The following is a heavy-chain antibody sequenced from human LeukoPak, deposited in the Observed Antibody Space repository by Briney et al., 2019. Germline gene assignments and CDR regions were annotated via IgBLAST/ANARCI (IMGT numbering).Heavy chain of an antibody. D-gene: IGHD3-16*02. CDR1: GFTFSSYG. Sequence: GGSLRLSCAASGFTFSSYGMHWVRQAPGKGLEWVAFIQYDGSEKYYADSVRGRFTISRDNSKNTLYLQMNSLRADDTAVYYCAKDLRQKTTLDPGYWGQGTLVTVSS. CDR3: AKDLRQKTTLDPGY. J-gene: IGHJ4*02. V-gene: IGHV3-30*02. CDR2: IQYDGSEK.